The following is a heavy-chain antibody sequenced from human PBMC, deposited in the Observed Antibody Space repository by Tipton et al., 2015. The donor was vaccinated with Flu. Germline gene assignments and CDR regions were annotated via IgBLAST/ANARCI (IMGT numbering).Heavy chain of an antibody. Sequence: TLSLTCAVSGYSISSGSYWGWIRHPPGKGLEWIGSIYHSGSTYYNPSLKSRVTISVDTSKNQFSLKLSSVTAADTAVYYCARHPSSLGAFDIWGQGTMVTVSS. J-gene: IGHJ3*02. CDR3: ARHPSSLGAFDI. CDR1: GYSISSGSY. D-gene: IGHD7-27*01. V-gene: IGHV4-38-2*01. CDR2: IYHSGST.